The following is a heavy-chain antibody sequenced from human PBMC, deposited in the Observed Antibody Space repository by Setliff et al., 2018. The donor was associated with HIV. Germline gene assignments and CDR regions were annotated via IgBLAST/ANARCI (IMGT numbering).Heavy chain of an antibody. CDR1: GDSINGYA. D-gene: IGHD3-10*01. CDR3: ARAYFGSGIYY. CDR2: ISYRGST. V-gene: IGHV4-4*07. Sequence: SETLSLTCTVSGDSINGYAWSWIRQPAGQGLEWIGRISYRGSTNYNPALKSRLAISVDTSKNQFSLKLYSVTAADTAVYYCARAYFGSGIYYWGQGTLVTVSS. J-gene: IGHJ4*02.